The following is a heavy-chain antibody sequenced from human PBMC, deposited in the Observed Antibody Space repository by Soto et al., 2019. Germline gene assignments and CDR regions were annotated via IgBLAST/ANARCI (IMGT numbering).Heavy chain of an antibody. CDR2: IKQDGTEK. Sequence: GGSLRLSCVGSGFRFSDYPLNWVRQAPGKGLECLANIKQDGTEKYYVDSVKGRFTISRDNAKNSLFLQMNSLRAEDTAVYYCASDRTYFDILTGQYITAADCWGQGTLVTVSS. V-gene: IGHV3-7*03. J-gene: IGHJ4*02. CDR3: ASDRTYFDILTGQYITAADC. D-gene: IGHD3-9*01. CDR1: GFRFSDYP.